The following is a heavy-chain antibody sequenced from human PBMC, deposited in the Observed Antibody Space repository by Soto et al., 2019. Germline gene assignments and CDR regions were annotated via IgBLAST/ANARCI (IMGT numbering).Heavy chain of an antibody. V-gene: IGHV5-51*01. J-gene: IGHJ4*02. D-gene: IGHD2-21*02. CDR3: ARVRINGGDGYFDY. CDR2: IYPDDSDT. Sequence: GESLKISCKTSGYRFTSYWIGWVRQIPGKGLEWMGMIYPDDSDTRYSPSFQGQVTISADKSIYTAYLQWTSLKASDSAIYYCARVRINGGDGYFDYWGQGTLVTVSS. CDR1: GYRFTSYW.